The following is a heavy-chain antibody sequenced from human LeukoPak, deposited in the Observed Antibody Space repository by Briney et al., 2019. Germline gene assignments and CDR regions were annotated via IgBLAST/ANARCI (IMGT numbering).Heavy chain of an antibody. Sequence: GESLKISCRGSGYSFTIYWIGWVRQMPGKGLEWMGWISAYNGNTNYVQKLQGRVTMTTDTSTSTAYMELRSLRSDDTAVYYCARGEYCRAWGQGTLVTVSS. CDR1: GYSFTIYW. CDR3: ARGEYCRA. D-gene: IGHD2/OR15-2a*01. CDR2: ISAYNGNT. J-gene: IGHJ5*02. V-gene: IGHV1-18*04.